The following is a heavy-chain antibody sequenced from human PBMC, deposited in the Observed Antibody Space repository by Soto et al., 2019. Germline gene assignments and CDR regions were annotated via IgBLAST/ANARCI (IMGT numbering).Heavy chain of an antibody. CDR1: GGTFSSHT. CDR2: IIPILGIA. Sequence: QVQLVQSGAEVKKPGSSVKVSCKASGGTFSSHTISWVRQAPGQGLEWMGRIIPILGIANYAQKFQGRVTITADKSTSTAYMELSSLRSEDTAVYYCANRDYGSGSYFRNDYWGQGTLVTVSS. CDR3: ANRDYGSGSYFRNDY. J-gene: IGHJ4*02. V-gene: IGHV1-69*02. D-gene: IGHD3-10*01.